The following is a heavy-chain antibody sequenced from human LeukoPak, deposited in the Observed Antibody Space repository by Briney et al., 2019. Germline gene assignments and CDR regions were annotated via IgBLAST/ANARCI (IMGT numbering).Heavy chain of an antibody. V-gene: IGHV3-11*01. Sequence: GGSLRLSCAASGFTLSDYYMTWIRQAPGKGLEWLSYISNNGYSTYYRDSVKGRFTISRDNAKNSLYLQMNSLTVEDTAVYYCGRQKRTFDYWGRGTLVTVS. J-gene: IGHJ4*02. CDR1: GFTLSDYY. CDR3: GRQKRTFDY. CDR2: ISNNGYST.